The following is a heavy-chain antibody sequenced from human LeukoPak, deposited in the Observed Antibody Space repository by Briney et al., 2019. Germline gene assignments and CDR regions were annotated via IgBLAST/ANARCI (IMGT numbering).Heavy chain of an antibody. CDR3: ARDHHETGTYSFDY. CDR1: GGSISGYY. CDR2: IYYSGST. V-gene: IGHV4-59*12. D-gene: IGHD1-1*01. Sequence: SETLSLTCTVSGGSISGYYWSWIRQPPGKGLELIGYIYYSGSTTYNPSLKSRVTISVDTSKNQFSLKLSSVTTADTAVYYCARDHHETGTYSFDYWGQGTLVTVSS. J-gene: IGHJ4*02.